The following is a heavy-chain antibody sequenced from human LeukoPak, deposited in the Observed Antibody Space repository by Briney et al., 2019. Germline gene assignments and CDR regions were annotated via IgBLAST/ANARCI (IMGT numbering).Heavy chain of an antibody. Sequence: GGSLRLSCAASGFIVSSNYVSWVRQAPGKGLEWVSVIYSGGSTYYADSVKGRFTISRDNSKNTLYLQMNSLRVEDTAVYYCARGLGVTTRRPGYWGQGTLVTVSS. J-gene: IGHJ4*02. CDR2: IYSGGST. V-gene: IGHV3-53*01. CDR1: GFIVSSNY. CDR3: ARGLGVTTRRPGY. D-gene: IGHD4-17*01.